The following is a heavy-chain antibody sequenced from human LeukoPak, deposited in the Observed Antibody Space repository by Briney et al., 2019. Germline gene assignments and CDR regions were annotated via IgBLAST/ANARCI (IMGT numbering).Heavy chain of an antibody. CDR1: GYTFTGYY. V-gene: IGHV1-2*02. CDR3: ARDRYYYDSSGSPFDY. J-gene: IGHJ4*02. CDR2: INPNSGGT. Sequence: ASVKVSCKASGYTFTGYYMHWVRQAPGQGLEWMGWINPNSGGTNYAQKFQGRVTMTRDTSISTAYMELSRLRSDDTAVYCCARDRYYYDSSGSPFDYWGQGTLVTASS. D-gene: IGHD3-22*01.